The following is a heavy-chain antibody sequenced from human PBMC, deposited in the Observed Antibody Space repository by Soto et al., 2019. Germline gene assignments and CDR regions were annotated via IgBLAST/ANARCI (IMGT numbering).Heavy chain of an antibody. CDR3: AKPNGDYGLVDY. V-gene: IGHV3-30*18. D-gene: IGHD4-17*01. CDR1: GFTFSSYG. J-gene: IGHJ4*02. CDR2: ISYDGSNK. Sequence: GESLKISCAASGFTFSSYGMHWVRQAPGKGLEWVAVISYDGSNKYYADSVKGRFTISRDNSKNTLYLQMNSLRAEDTAVYYCAKPNGDYGLVDYWGQGPRVTVSA.